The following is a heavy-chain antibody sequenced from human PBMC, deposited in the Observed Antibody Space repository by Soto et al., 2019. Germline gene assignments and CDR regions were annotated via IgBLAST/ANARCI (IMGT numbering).Heavy chain of an antibody. CDR3: AKQNGVPYHPGAFNY. Sequence: EVQLVESGGGLAQPGGSLRLSCAASGFTFSTYVMTWVRLAPGKGLEWVASMSGSGSHTFYADSVKGRFTISRDNSKNTLYLQMNSLRAADTAIYYCAKQNGVPYHPGAFNYWGQGTLVSVSS. J-gene: IGHJ4*02. CDR2: MSGSGSHT. CDR1: GFTFSTYV. D-gene: IGHD3-3*01. V-gene: IGHV3-23*04.